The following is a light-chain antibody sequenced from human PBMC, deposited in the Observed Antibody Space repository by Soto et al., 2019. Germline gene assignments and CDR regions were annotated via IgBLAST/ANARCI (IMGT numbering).Light chain of an antibody. Sequence: QSALTQPASVSGSPGQSITISCTGTSSDVGGYNYVSWYQQHPGKAPKLMIYEVSNRPSGVSNRFSGSKSGNTASLTISGLPAEDEADYYCTSYTTSSPYVVFGGGTKVTVL. J-gene: IGLJ2*01. CDR2: EVS. CDR1: SSDVGGYNY. CDR3: TSYTTSSPYVV. V-gene: IGLV2-14*01.